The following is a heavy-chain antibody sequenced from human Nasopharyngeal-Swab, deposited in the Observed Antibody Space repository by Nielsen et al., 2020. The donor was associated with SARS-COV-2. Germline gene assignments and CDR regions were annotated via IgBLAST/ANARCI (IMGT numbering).Heavy chain of an antibody. Sequence: GESLKISCEGSGYSFSNYWISWVRQVPGKGLEWMGKVDPSDSYTDYSPSLRGHVTISVDRSISTAYLQWSSLKAPDTAMYYCARQYQNYFGSGDYHGAFDIWGQGTMVTVSS. V-gene: IGHV5-10-1*01. CDR1: GYSFSNYW. CDR3: ARQYQNYFGSGDYHGAFDI. D-gene: IGHD3-10*01. J-gene: IGHJ3*02. CDR2: VDPSDSYT.